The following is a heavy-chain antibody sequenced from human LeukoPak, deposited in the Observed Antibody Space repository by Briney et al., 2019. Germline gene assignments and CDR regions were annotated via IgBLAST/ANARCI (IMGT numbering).Heavy chain of an antibody. J-gene: IGHJ4*02. D-gene: IGHD2-15*01. CDR2: IPFDGSKN. CDR1: GFTFSNYG. CDR3: AKSKGPGYCSGGSCYFDY. V-gene: IGHV3-30*02. Sequence: GGSLRLSCAASGFTFSNYGMHWVRRAPGQGLEWVAFIPFDGSKNHYADSVKGRFTLSRDSSKNTLYLHMSSLRVEDTAVYYCAKSKGPGYCSGGSCYFDYWGQGTLVTVSS.